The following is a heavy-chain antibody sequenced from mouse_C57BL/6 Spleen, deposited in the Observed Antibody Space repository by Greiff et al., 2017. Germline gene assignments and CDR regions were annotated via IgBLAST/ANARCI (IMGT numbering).Heavy chain of an antibody. CDR2: INPNNGGT. V-gene: IGHV1-18*01. CDR3: ARRAYGSGDWYFDV. Sequence: EVQLQQSGPELVKPGASVKIPCKASGYTFTDYNMDWVKQSHGKSLEWIGDINPNNGGTIYNQKFKGKATLTVDKSSSTAYMELRSLTSEDTAVYYCARRAYGSGDWYFDVWGTGTTVTVSS. J-gene: IGHJ1*03. D-gene: IGHD1-1*01. CDR1: GYTFTDYN.